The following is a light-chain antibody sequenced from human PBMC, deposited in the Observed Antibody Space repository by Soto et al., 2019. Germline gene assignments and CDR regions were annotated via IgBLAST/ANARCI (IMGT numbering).Light chain of an antibody. CDR3: QSYDSSLNAYV. CDR1: SSNIGAHYD. Sequence: QSVLTQPPSVSGAPGQRVTISCTGSSSNIGAHYDVHWYQQLPGTAPKLLIYANNNRPSGVPDRFSGSKSGTSASLAISGLQAEDDADYYCQSYDSSLNAYVFGDGTKVTVL. V-gene: IGLV1-40*01. J-gene: IGLJ1*01. CDR2: ANN.